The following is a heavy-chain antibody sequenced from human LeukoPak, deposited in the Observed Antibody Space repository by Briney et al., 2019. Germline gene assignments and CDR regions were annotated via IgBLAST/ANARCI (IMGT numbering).Heavy chain of an antibody. Sequence: GESLKISCKGSGFIFTNYWIGWVRQMPGRGLEWMGIIYPGDSDIRYSPSFQGQVTISADKSVSTAYLQWSSLKASDTAMYYCVTGGSGSFYNPFDYWGRGTLVTVSS. CDR2: IYPGDSDI. V-gene: IGHV5-51*01. CDR1: GFIFTNYW. J-gene: IGHJ4*02. D-gene: IGHD3-10*01. CDR3: VTGGSGSFYNPFDY.